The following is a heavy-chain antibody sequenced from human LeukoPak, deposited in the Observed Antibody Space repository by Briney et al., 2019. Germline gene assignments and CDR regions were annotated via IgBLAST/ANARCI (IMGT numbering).Heavy chain of an antibody. CDR1: GGSISSGDYY. CDR2: IYYSGST. J-gene: IGHJ6*02. V-gene: IGHV4-30-4*01. CDR3: AREVTDKYYYYVMDV. Sequence: SETLSLTCTVSGGSISSGDYYWSWIRQPPGKGLEWIGYIYYSGSTYYNPSLKSRVTISVDTSKNQFSLKLSSVTAADTAVYYCAREVTDKYYYYVMDVWGQGTTVTVSS. D-gene: IGHD2-15*01.